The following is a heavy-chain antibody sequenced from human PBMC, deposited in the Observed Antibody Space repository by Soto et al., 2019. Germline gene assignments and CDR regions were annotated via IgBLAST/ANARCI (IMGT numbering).Heavy chain of an antibody. Sequence: EVQLLESGGGLVQPGGSLRLSCAASGFTFSSYGMTWVRQAPGKGLEWVSFSSATGAGTYYADSVKGRFNISRDNSKNTLYLQMTRLRADDTAVYYCAKDRRAGGNYGFYSDFWGQGALVIVSS. CDR3: AKDRRAGGNYGFYSDF. D-gene: IGHD1-7*01. CDR2: SSATGAGT. CDR1: GFTFSSYG. V-gene: IGHV3-23*01. J-gene: IGHJ4*02.